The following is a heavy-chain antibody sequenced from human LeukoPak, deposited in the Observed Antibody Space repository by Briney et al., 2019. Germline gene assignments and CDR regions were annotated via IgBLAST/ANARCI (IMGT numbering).Heavy chain of an antibody. CDR2: ISSSSSYI. CDR1: GFTFSSYS. J-gene: IGHJ4*02. D-gene: IGHD3-10*01. V-gene: IGHV3-21*01. CDR3: ASVTVCGELLDFDY. Sequence: GGTLRLSCAASGFTFSSYSMNWVRQAPGKGLEWVSSISSSSSYISYADSVRGRFTISRDNAKNSLYLQMNSLRAEDTAVYYCASVTVCGELLDFDYWGQGTLVTVSS.